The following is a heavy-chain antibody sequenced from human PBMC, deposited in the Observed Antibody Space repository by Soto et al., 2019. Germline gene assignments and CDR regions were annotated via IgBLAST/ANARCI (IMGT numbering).Heavy chain of an antibody. CDR3: ARGPPIVGNTTPLDS. D-gene: IGHD1-26*01. J-gene: IGHJ4*02. Sequence: SETLSLTCTVSGGSITNSNWWSWVRLPPAKGLEWIGDIYHAGSTKYNPSLERRVTMSVDTSNNQFALTLTSVTAADTAVYFCARGPPIVGNTTPLDSWGQGTLVTVSS. CDR1: GGSITNSNW. CDR2: IYHAGST. V-gene: IGHV4-4*02.